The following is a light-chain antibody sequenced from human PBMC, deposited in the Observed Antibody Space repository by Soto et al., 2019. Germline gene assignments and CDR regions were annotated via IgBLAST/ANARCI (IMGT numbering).Light chain of an antibody. V-gene: IGKV1-39*01. J-gene: IGKJ2*01. CDR1: HNILTY. CDR2: AAS. Sequence: DIQMTQSPSSLSASVGDRVTITCRSSHNILTYLNWYQQRAGEAPRFLIYAASNLQDGVPSRFSGSESGTEFTLTISLLQPEDFATYYCQQSYSVPLTLVQGNKLEMK. CDR3: QQSYSVPLT.